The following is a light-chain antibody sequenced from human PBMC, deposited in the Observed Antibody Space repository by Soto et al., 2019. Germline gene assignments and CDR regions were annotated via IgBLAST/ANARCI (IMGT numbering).Light chain of an antibody. CDR3: QHYGSTTPSA. CDR1: QSVSSSY. CDR2: GAS. Sequence: AVSLGERATLSCRASQSVSSSYLAWYQQKPGQAPRLLIYGASSRATGIPDRFSGSVSGTGFTLTINRLEPDDLAMPDCQHYGSTTPSAYGQGTKVDIK. J-gene: IGKJ1*01. V-gene: IGKV3-20*01.